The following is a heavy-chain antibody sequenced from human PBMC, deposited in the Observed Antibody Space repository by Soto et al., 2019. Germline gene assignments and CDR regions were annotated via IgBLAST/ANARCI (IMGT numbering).Heavy chain of an antibody. D-gene: IGHD2-2*02. J-gene: IGHJ5*02. CDR3: ARDHRYCSSTSCYTGPDWFDP. Sequence: ASVKVSCNASGYTFTGYYMHWVRQAPGQGLEWMGWINPNSGGTNYAQKFQGRVTMTRDTSISTAYMELSRLRSDDTAVYYCARDHRYCSSTSCYTGPDWFDPWGQGTLVTVSS. V-gene: IGHV1-2*02. CDR1: GYTFTGYY. CDR2: INPNSGGT.